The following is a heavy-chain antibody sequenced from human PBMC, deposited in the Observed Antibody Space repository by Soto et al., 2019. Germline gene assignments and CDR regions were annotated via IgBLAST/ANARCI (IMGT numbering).Heavy chain of an antibody. CDR3: TGLWFGEIYNY. Sequence: EVELVESGGGLVKPGGSLTLSCAASGFSFKNAWMNWVRQAPGKGLEWVGRIKNKNDGGTTDYAALVKGRFTISRDAAEDTLYLHMNGLKTEDTGVYFCTGLWFGEIYNYWGQGSLVTVSS. CDR1: GFSFKNAW. D-gene: IGHD3-10*01. J-gene: IGHJ4*01. CDR2: IKNKNDGGTT. V-gene: IGHV3-15*07.